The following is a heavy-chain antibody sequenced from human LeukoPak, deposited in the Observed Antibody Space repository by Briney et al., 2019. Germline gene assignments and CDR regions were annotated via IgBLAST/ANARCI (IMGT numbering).Heavy chain of an antibody. V-gene: IGHV1-2*02. CDR3: ARARGYCSSTKCYDDHDY. J-gene: IGHJ4*02. CDR1: GYTFTGYY. Sequence: ASVKVSRKASGYTFTGYYMHWVRQAPGQGLEWMGWINPNSGGTKYAQKFQGRVTMTRDTSISTVYMELSSLRSDDTAVYYCARARGYCSSTKCYDDHDYWGQGTLVTVSS. D-gene: IGHD2-2*01. CDR2: INPNSGGT.